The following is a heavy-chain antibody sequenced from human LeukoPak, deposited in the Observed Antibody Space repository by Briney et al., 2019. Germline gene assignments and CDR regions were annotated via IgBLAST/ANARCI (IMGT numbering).Heavy chain of an antibody. Sequence: SETLSLTCTVSGGSISSYYWSWIRQPPGKGLEWIGYIYYSGSTNYNPSLKSRVTISVDTSKNQFSLKLSSVTAADTAVYYFARSRGYSYGTTFLDYWGQGTLVTVSS. CDR3: ARSRGYSYGTTFLDY. J-gene: IGHJ4*02. D-gene: IGHD5-18*01. CDR2: IYYSGST. V-gene: IGHV4-59*08. CDR1: GGSISSYY.